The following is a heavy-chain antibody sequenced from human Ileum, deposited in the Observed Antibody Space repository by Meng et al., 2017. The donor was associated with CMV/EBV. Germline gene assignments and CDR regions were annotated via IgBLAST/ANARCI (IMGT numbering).Heavy chain of an antibody. CDR3: TRTDIASAGFN. V-gene: IGHV3-48*04. CDR1: EFTFSTYS. D-gene: IGHD6-13*01. CDR2: ISVSGATI. J-gene: IGHJ1*01. Sequence: GGSLRLSCAASEFTFSTYSMNWVRQAPGKGLEWVSYISVSGATIHYADSVKGRFTISRDNAKNSLFLQMNSLRVEDTAVYYCTRTDIASAGFNWGQGTLVTVSS.